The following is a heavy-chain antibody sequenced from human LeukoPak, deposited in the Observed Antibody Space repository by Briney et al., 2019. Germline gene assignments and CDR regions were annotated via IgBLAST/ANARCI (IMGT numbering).Heavy chain of an antibody. Sequence: GGSLRLSCAASGFTFSSYSMNWVRQAPGKELEWVSYISSSSSTIYYADSVKGRFTISRDNAKNSLYLQMNSLRDEDTAVYYCARDLGYSSGWYYDYWGQGTLVTVSS. CDR3: ARDLGYSSGWYYDY. D-gene: IGHD6-19*01. CDR2: ISSSSSTI. CDR1: GFTFSSYS. J-gene: IGHJ4*02. V-gene: IGHV3-48*02.